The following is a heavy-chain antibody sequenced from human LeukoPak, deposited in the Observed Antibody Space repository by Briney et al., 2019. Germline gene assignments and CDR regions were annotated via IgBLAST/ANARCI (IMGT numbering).Heavy chain of an antibody. CDR1: GFTFSSYA. D-gene: IGHD5-12*01. CDR2: ISYDGSNK. V-gene: IGHV3-30*04. Sequence: GRSLRLSCAASGFTFSSYAMHWVRQAPGKGLEWVAVISYDGSNKYYADSVKGRFTISRDNAKNSLYLQMNSLRAEDTAVYYCARMGYSGYDFYYYYYMDVWGKGTTVTVSS. CDR3: ARMGYSGYDFYYYYYMDV. J-gene: IGHJ6*03.